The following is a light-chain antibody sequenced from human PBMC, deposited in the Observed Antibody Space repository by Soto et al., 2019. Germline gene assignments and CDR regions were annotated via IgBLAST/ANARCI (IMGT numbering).Light chain of an antibody. CDR3: LSFDSSLSVV. Sequence: QSVLTQPPSVSGAPGQRVTISCTGSSSNIGAGYDVHWYQQLPGRDPKLLIYGNTNRPSRVPDRFSGSKSGTTASLAITGLQAEDEADYYCLSFDSSLSVVFGGGTKLTVL. CDR2: GNT. CDR1: SSNIGAGYD. J-gene: IGLJ2*01. V-gene: IGLV1-40*01.